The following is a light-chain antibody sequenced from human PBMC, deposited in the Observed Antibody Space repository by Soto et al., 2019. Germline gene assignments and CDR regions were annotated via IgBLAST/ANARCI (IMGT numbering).Light chain of an antibody. J-gene: IGKJ4*01. CDR3: QHYNTYPLT. CDR2: DAS. CDR1: QSISSW. V-gene: IGKV1-5*01. Sequence: DIQMTQSPSTLSASVGDRVTITCRASQSISSWLAWYQQKPGKAPRLLIYDASSLESGVPSTFSGSGSGTDFSLSISSLQPDDFATYYCQHYNTYPLTFGGGTKVEIK.